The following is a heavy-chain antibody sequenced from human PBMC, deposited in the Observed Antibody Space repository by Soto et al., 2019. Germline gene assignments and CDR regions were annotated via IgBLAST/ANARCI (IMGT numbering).Heavy chain of an antibody. CDR3: ARFRGSYGMDV. J-gene: IGHJ6*02. V-gene: IGHV1-69*02. CDR1: GGTFSSYT. CDR2: IIPILGIP. D-gene: IGHD3-10*01. Sequence: QVQRVQSGAEVKKPGSSVKVSCKASGGTFSSYTISWVRQAPGQGLEWMGRIIPILGIPNYAQKFQGRVTITADKSTSTACMELSSLRSEDTAVYYCARFRGSYGMDVWGQGTTVTVSS.